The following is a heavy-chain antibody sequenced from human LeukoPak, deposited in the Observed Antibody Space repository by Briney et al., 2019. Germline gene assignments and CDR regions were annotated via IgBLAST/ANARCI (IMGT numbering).Heavy chain of an antibody. Sequence: GASVKVSCKASGYTFTGYYMHWVRQPPGQGLEWMGIINPSGGSTSYAQKFQGRVTMTRDMSTSTVYMELSSLRSADTAVYYCARVPHPRPLYYDSSGFNYPGFLFDYWGQGTLVTVSS. J-gene: IGHJ4*02. CDR3: ARVPHPRPLYYDSSGFNYPGFLFDY. D-gene: IGHD3-22*01. CDR2: INPSGGST. V-gene: IGHV1-46*01. CDR1: GYTFTGYY.